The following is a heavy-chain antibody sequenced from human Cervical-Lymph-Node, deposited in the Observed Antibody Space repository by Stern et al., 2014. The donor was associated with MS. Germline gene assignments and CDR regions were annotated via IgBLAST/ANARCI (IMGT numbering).Heavy chain of an antibody. D-gene: IGHD3-10*01. CDR1: GGSISSGSYY. J-gene: IGHJ4*02. Sequence: QLQLQESGPGLVKPSQTLSLTCTVSGGSISSGSYYWSWIRQPAGKGLEWIGRVFTRGSPNYNPSLKSRVPISVGTSKTPFSLQRTSVTAADTAVYYCATARVGFAYFDYWGQGALVSVSS. CDR3: ATARVGFAYFDY. V-gene: IGHV4-61*02. CDR2: VFTRGSP.